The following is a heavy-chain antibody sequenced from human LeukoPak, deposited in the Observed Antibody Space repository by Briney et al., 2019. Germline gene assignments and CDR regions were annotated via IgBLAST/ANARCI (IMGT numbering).Heavy chain of an antibody. CDR3: AKEAGYCSTTTCYVDY. J-gene: IGHJ4*02. CDR2: ISGSGGST. D-gene: IGHD2-2*03. V-gene: IGHV3-23*01. CDR1: GFTFSSYA. Sequence: GGSLRLSCAASGFTFSSYAMSWVRQAPGKGLEWVPGISGSGGSTYYAGSVKGRFTISRDNSKNTPYLQMNSLRAEDTAVYYCAKEAGYCSTTTCYVDYWGQGILVTVSS.